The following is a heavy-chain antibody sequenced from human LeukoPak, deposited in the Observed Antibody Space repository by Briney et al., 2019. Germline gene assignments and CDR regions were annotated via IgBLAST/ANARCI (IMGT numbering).Heavy chain of an antibody. J-gene: IGHJ4*02. D-gene: IGHD3-22*01. CDR3: AKDSFSSGYHYFDY. V-gene: IGHV3-30*18. CDR1: GFTFSSYG. Sequence: GGSLRLSCAASGFTFSSYGMHWVRQAPGKGLEWVAFISYDGSNRYYADSVKGRFTISRDTSKKTLYLQMNSLRAEDTAMYYCAKDSFSSGYHYFDYWGQGTLVTVSS. CDR2: ISYDGSNR.